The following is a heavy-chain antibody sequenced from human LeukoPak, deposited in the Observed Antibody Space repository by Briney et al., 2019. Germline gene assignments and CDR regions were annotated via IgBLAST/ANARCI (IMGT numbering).Heavy chain of an antibody. CDR2: IYYSGST. CDR3: ARQEQWLVGADY. V-gene: IGHV4-39*01. D-gene: IGHD6-19*01. Sequence: SETLSLTCTVSGGSISSSSYYWGWIRQPPGKGLEWIGSIYYSGSTYYNPSLKSRVTISVDTSKNQFSLKLSSVTAADTAVYYCARQEQWLVGADYWGREPWSPSPQ. CDR1: GGSISSSSYY. J-gene: IGHJ4*02.